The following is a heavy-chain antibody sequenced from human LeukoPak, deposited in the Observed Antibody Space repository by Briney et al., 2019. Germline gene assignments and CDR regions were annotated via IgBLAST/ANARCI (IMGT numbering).Heavy chain of an antibody. V-gene: IGHV4-59*01. CDR3: ARVKSSGFYFDY. CDR1: GGSISSYY. D-gene: IGHD6-19*01. Sequence: PSETLSLTCTASGGSISSYYWSWIRQPPGKGLEWIGYIYYSGSTNYNPSLKSRVTISVDTSKNQFSLKLSSVTAADTAMYYCARVKSSGFYFDYWGQGTLVTVSS. J-gene: IGHJ4*02. CDR2: IYYSGST.